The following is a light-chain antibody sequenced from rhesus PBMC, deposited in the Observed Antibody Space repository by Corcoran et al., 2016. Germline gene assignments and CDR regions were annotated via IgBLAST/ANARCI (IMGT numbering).Light chain of an antibody. CDR1: QSVSSY. V-gene: IGKV3-31*02. J-gene: IGKJ1*01. Sequence: EIVMTQSPATLSLSPGETATISCRTSQSVSSYLAWYQQKPGQAPRLLIYGASSRANGIPDRVSGSGSGPDFTLTFSSLEPEDFAVYSFQETNNLSRTFGQGTKVEIQ. CDR3: QETNNLSRT. CDR2: GAS.